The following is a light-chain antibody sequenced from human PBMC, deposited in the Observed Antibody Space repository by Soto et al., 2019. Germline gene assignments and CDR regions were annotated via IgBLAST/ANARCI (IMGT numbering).Light chain of an antibody. CDR1: QSISGW. CDR2: KAS. CDR3: QQYKSHPFT. J-gene: IGKJ2*01. Sequence: DIQMTQSPSTLSASVGDRVTITCRASQSISGWLAWYQQRPGKAPKLLIYKASSLQSGVPSRFSGSGSETEFTLTISSLQPDDFATYYCQQYKSHPFTFGQGTKLDIK. V-gene: IGKV1-5*03.